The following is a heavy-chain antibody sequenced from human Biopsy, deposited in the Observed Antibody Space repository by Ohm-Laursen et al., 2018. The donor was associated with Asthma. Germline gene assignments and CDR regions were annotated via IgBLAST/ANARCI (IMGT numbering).Heavy chain of an antibody. CDR3: VRAVRNEQWLAPFDY. J-gene: IGHJ4*02. Sequence: SETLSLTCSVYGGSISSVYWSWIRQSPEKELEWMGYVYWTGSTNYNPSLKSRVTMSVDTSKNRIFLELTSVSAADTAIYYCVRAVRNEQWLAPFDYWGQGKPVTVSS. D-gene: IGHD6-19*01. V-gene: IGHV4-59*01. CDR2: VYWTGST. CDR1: GGSISSVY.